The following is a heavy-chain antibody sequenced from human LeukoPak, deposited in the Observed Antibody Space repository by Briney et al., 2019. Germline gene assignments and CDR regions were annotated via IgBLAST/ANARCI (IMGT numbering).Heavy chain of an antibody. CDR2: MNPNSGNT. V-gene: IGHV1-8*03. CDR1: GYTFTSYD. Sequence: ASVKVSCKASGYTFTSYDINWVRQATGQGLEWMGWMNPNSGNTGYAQKFQGRVTITRSTSISTAYMELSRLRSDDTAVYYCARVRPLIAAAGTTYSYYYMDVWGKGATVTVS. CDR3: ARVRPLIAAAGTTYSYYYMDV. J-gene: IGHJ6*03. D-gene: IGHD6-13*01.